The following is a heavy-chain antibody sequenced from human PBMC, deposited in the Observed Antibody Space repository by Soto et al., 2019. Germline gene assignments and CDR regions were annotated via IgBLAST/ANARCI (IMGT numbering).Heavy chain of an antibody. CDR1: DDFNRSGY. D-gene: IGHD1-20*01. Sequence: PSETLRLTFTDADDFNRSGYWSSNRQSPGKGLEWIGYSYYSGSTNYNPSLKSRVTISVDTSKNQFSLKLSSVTAADTAVYYCARYKSNYYYGMDVCGQGTTVTVSS. J-gene: IGHJ6*02. CDR2: SYYSGST. CDR3: ARYKSNYYYGMDV. V-gene: IGHV4-59*01.